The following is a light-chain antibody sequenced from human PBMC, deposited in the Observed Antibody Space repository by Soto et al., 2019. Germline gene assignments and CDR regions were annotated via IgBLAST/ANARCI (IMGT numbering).Light chain of an antibody. V-gene: IGKV4-1*01. J-gene: IGKJ1*01. CDR2: WAS. CDR1: QSGLYSSNNKNY. Sequence: DIVMTQSPDSLAVSLGERATINCKTSQSGLYSSNNKNYLAWYQQKPGQPPKLLIYWASTRESGVPDRFSGRGSGTDFTLTISRLKAEDVAVYYCEQYYCTPWTFGQGTKVEIK. CDR3: EQYYCTPWT.